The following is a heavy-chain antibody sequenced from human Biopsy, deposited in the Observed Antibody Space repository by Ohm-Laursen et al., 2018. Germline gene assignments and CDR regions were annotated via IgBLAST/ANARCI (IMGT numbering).Heavy chain of an antibody. CDR2: INPDNGGT. D-gene: IGHD3-16*01. V-gene: IGHV1-2*02. Sequence: ASVKVSCKPSGYTFTGYYLHWVRPAPGQGLEWMGWINPDNGGTIHAQKFQGRVTVTRDTSISTAYVEVTSLRSDDTAVYYCVRSRAGGATWGMDVWGQGTTVTVSS. CDR1: GYTFTGYY. J-gene: IGHJ6*02. CDR3: VRSRAGGATWGMDV.